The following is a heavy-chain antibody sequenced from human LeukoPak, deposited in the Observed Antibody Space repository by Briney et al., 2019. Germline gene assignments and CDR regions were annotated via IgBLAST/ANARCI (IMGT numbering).Heavy chain of an antibody. V-gene: IGHV3-21*01. J-gene: IGHJ4*02. CDR1: GFTLSSYS. CDR3: ARDSSKYCSSTSCYAGMDY. CDR2: ISSSSSYI. D-gene: IGHD2-2*01. Sequence: GGSLRLSCAASGFTLSSYSMNWVRQAPGKGLEWVSSISSSSSYIYYADSVKGRFTISRDNAKNSLYLQMNSLRADDTAVFYCARDSSKYCSSTSCYAGMDYWGQGALVTVSS.